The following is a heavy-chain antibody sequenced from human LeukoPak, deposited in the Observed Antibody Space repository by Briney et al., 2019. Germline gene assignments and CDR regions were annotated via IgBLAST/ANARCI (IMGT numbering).Heavy chain of an antibody. CDR2: IYSGGST. V-gene: IGHV3-53*01. CDR3: ARAISARDPYYFDY. J-gene: IGHJ4*02. CDR1: GFTVSSNY. D-gene: IGHD5-24*01. Sequence: GGSLRLSCAASGFTVSSNYMSWVRQAPGKGLEWVSVIYSGGSTYYADSVEGRFTISRDNSKNTLYLQMNSLRAEDTAVYYCARAISARDPYYFDYWGQGTLVTVSS.